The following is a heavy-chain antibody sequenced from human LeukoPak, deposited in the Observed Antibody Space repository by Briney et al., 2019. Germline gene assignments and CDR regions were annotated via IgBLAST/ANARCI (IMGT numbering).Heavy chain of an antibody. V-gene: IGHV3-48*02. CDR1: GFTFSDFS. D-gene: IGHD3-22*01. CDR3: ARLLYYDSSGFYYNAIDY. Sequence: GGSLRLSCAASGFTFSDFSMNWVRQAPGKGLEGVSFISASSSTIYYADSVKGRFTVSRDNAMNSLFLQMNSLRDEDSALYYCARLLYYDSSGFYYNAIDYWGQGTLVTVAS. CDR2: ISASSSTI. J-gene: IGHJ4*02.